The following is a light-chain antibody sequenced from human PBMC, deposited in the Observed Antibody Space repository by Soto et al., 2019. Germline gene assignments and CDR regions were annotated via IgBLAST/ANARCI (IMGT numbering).Light chain of an antibody. CDR2: KAS. Sequence: DIKMTQSPSTLSASVGDRVTITFRASQTIINWLAWYQQKPGKAPKLLIYKASTLKSGVPSRFSGSGSGTEFTLTISSLQPDDFATYYCQHYNSYSEAFGQGTNVDI. CDR3: QHYNSYSEA. V-gene: IGKV1-5*03. CDR1: QTIINW. J-gene: IGKJ1*01.